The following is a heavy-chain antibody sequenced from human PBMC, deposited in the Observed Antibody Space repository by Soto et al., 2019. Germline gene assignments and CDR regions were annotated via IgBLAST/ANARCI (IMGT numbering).Heavy chain of an antibody. V-gene: IGHV5-51*01. J-gene: IGHJ6*02. CDR3: ARHVATLDTAMITGYYYGMDV. CDR2: IYPGDSDT. Sequence: GESLKISCKGSGYSFTSYWIGWVRQMPGKGLEWMGIIYPGDSDTRYSPSFQGQVTISADKSISTAYLQWSSLKASDTAMYYCARHVATLDTAMITGYYYGMDVWGQGTTVTV. CDR1: GYSFTSYW. D-gene: IGHD5-18*01.